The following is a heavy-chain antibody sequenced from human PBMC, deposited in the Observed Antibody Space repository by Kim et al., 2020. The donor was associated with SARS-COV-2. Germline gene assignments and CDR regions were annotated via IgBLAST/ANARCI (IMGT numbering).Heavy chain of an antibody. CDR2: VYYSGTT. D-gene: IGHD3-10*01. V-gene: IGHV4-59*02. Sequence: SETLSLTCTVSGGSVSGYYWTWIRQPPGKGLEWIGFVYYSGTTSYNPSLKSRVTISVDTSKNQFSLKLTSVTAADTAVYYCARDRHDSGSSDYWGQVNL. CDR1: GGSVSGYY. J-gene: IGHJ4*02. CDR3: ARDRHDSGSSDY.